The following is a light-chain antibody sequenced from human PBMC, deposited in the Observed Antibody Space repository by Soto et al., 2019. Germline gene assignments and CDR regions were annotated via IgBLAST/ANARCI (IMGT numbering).Light chain of an antibody. Sequence: EIVMTQSPAILSVSPGERATLSCRASQSVSSNLAWYQQKPGQAPRLLIYGASTRATGIPARFSGSGSGTEFTLTISSLQSEDFAVYYCQQYNNWPDTFGQGTKLEIK. J-gene: IGKJ2*01. V-gene: IGKV3-15*01. CDR3: QQYNNWPDT. CDR2: GAS. CDR1: QSVSSN.